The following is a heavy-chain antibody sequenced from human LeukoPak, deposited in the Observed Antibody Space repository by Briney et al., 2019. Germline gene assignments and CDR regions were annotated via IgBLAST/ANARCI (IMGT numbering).Heavy chain of an antibody. Sequence: ASVKVSCKTSGYTFTGYYLHWVRQAPGQGLEWMGWIRPNSGGTKNAQKFQGRVTMTRDTSISTAYMELNRLTSDDTAEYYCATYSNSTLQYYYGLDVWGQGTTVTVSS. V-gene: IGHV1-2*02. CDR3: ATYSNSTLQYYYGLDV. D-gene: IGHD6-6*01. CDR2: IRPNSGGT. CDR1: GYTFTGYY. J-gene: IGHJ6*02.